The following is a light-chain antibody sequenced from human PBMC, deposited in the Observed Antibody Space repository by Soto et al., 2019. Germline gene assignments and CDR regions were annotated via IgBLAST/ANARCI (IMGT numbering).Light chain of an antibody. J-gene: IGKJ4*01. CDR1: QGIGDT. CDR3: QPYNNWPRT. V-gene: IGKV3-15*01. CDR2: DTS. Sequence: EVVMRQSPATRSVSPGEGATLSCRASQGIGDTLAWYQHKPGQTPRLLIYDTSTRATGVPTRFSGSRSGAESTLTINSLQSEDFAVYYCQPYNNWPRTFGGGTNVDIK.